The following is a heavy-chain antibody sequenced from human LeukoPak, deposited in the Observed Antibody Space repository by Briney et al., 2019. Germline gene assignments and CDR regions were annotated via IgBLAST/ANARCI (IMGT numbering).Heavy chain of an antibody. D-gene: IGHD3-22*01. CDR3: ARAPSEIGGYYPEYFRH. J-gene: IGHJ1*01. CDR1: GFTFSNYW. Sequence: GGSLRLSCAASGFTFSNYWMHWVRQAPGKGLVWVSLIKSDGSTRYADSVKGRFTISRDNAKNTVSLQMTSLRAEDTGVYYCARAPSEIGGYYPEYFRHWGQGTLVIVSS. V-gene: IGHV3-74*01. CDR2: IKSDGST.